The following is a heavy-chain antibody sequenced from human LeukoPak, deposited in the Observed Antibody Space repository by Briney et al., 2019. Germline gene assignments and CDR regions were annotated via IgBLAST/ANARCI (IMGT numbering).Heavy chain of an antibody. J-gene: IGHJ6*02. CDR2: ISGSGGST. V-gene: IGHV3-23*01. D-gene: IGHD3-3*01. Sequence: RTGGSLRLSCAASGFTFSSYAMSWVRQAPGKGLEWVSAISGSGGSTYYADSVKGRFTISRDNSKNTLYLQMNSLRAEDTAVYYCAKDAWRYYDFWSGYYTGGYYYYYGMDVWGQGTTVTVSS. CDR3: AKDAWRYYDFWSGYYTGGYYYYYGMDV. CDR1: GFTFSSYA.